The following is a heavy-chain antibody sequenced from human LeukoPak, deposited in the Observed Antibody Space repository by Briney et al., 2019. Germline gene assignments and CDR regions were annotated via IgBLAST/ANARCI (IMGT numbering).Heavy chain of an antibody. Sequence: GGSLRLSCVASGFTFDDYCMSWVRQAPGKGLEWVSGINWNGGSTGYADSVKGRFTISRDNAKNSLYLQMNSLRAEDTALYYCAREFYDSSGYYYYYYYMDVWRKGTTVTVSS. J-gene: IGHJ6*03. CDR2: INWNGGST. D-gene: IGHD3-22*01. V-gene: IGHV3-20*04. CDR1: GFTFDDYC. CDR3: AREFYDSSGYYYYYYYMDV.